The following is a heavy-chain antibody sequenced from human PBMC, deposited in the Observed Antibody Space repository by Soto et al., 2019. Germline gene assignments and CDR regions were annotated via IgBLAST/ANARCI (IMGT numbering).Heavy chain of an antibody. D-gene: IGHD5-18*01. CDR2: ISSSGRTI. CDR1: GFTLSDYY. CDR3: ARNSAPFDS. J-gene: IGHJ4*02. V-gene: IGHV3-11*01. Sequence: QVQLVESGGGLVKPGGSLRLSCAASGFTLSDYYMSWIRQATGKGLEWISYISSSGRTIFYADFGKGRFTISRDTAKNALFLQMSRLRAADAAVYYCARNSAPFDSWGQGVLVTFSS.